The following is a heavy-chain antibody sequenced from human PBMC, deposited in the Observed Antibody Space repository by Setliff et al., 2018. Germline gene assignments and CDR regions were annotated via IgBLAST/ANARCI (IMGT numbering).Heavy chain of an antibody. D-gene: IGHD6-25*01. CDR1: GDSISSSNW. CDR3: ARVSGMGSPPYYYYYYGMDV. J-gene: IGHJ6*02. V-gene: IGHV4-4*02. Sequence: SETLSLTCAVSGDSISSSNWWNWVRQPPGKGLEWIGEIYHSGSTKYNPSLKSRVTISVDKSKNQFSLKLSSVTAADTAVYYCARVSGMGSPPYYYYYYGMDVWGQGTTVTVS. CDR2: IYHSGST.